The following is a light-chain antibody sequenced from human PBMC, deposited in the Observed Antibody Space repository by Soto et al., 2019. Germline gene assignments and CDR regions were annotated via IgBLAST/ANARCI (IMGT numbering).Light chain of an antibody. V-gene: IGKV1-13*02. CDR2: DAS. Sequence: AIQLTQSPSSLSASVGDRVTITCRASQGISSALAWYQQKPGKAPKLLIYDASSLESGVPSRFSGSGSGTDFTLTISSLQPEDFVTYYCQQFNSYPKDTFGGGTKVEIK. CDR1: QGISSA. CDR3: QQFNSYPKDT. J-gene: IGKJ4*01.